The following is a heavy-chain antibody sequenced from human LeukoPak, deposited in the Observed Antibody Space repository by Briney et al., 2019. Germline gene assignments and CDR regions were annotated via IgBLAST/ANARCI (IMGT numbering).Heavy chain of an antibody. Sequence: GGSLRLSCAASGFTFSSYWMSWVRQAPGKGLEWVANIKQDGSEKYYVDSVKGRFTISRDNAKNSLYLQMNSLRAEDTAVYYCAREVRYYYYYMDVWGKGTTVTVCS. CDR3: AREVRYYYYYMDV. V-gene: IGHV3-7*01. CDR1: GFTFSSYW. CDR2: IKQDGSEK. J-gene: IGHJ6*03. D-gene: IGHD3-10*01.